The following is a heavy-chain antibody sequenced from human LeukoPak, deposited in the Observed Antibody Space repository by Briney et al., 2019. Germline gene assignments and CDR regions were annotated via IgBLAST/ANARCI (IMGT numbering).Heavy chain of an antibody. Sequence: ASAKVSCKASGYIFTNYGISWVRQAPGQGLEWMGWISAYNGNTNYAQKLQGRVTMTTDTSTSTAYMELRRLRSDDTAVYYCASGYCSSTSCYALFDYWGQGTLVTVSS. J-gene: IGHJ4*02. V-gene: IGHV1-18*01. CDR2: ISAYNGNT. D-gene: IGHD2-2*01. CDR1: GYIFTNYG. CDR3: ASGYCSSTSCYALFDY.